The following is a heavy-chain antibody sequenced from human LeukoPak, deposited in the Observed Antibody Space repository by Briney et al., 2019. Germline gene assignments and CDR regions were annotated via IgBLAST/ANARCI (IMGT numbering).Heavy chain of an antibody. D-gene: IGHD1-1*01. V-gene: IGHV3-7*05. CDR3: ARGQLLGHF. CDR2: IKQDGSEK. Sequence: GGSLRLSCAASGFTFSRDWMTWVRQAPGKGLEWVANIKQDGSEKYYVDSVKGRFTIFRDNASNSLYLQMNSLRAEDTAVYYCARGQLLGHFWGGGPLVSVSS. CDR1: GFTFSRDW. J-gene: IGHJ4*02.